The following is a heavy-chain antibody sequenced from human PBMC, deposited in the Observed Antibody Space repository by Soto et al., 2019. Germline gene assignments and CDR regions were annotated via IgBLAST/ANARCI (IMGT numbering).Heavy chain of an antibody. Sequence: QVQLVQSGAEVKKPGSSVKVSCKVSGGTFSNYAIDWVRLAPGHGLEWMGGIVPTFGTTYYTQKFQGRATIIADDSTTTAYLEMSSLGSEDTAIYYCARVEAVAGLYNYHGLDVWGQGTAVTVSS. J-gene: IGHJ6*02. CDR1: GGTFSNYA. V-gene: IGHV1-69*12. D-gene: IGHD6-19*01. CDR2: IVPTFGTT. CDR3: ARVEAVAGLYNYHGLDV.